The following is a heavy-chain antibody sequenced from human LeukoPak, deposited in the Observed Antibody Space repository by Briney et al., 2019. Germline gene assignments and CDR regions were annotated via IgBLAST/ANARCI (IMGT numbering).Heavy chain of an antibody. CDR2: IGTAGDT. Sequence: QPGGSLRLSCAASGFTFSDYDMHWVRQATGKGLEWVSAIGTAGDTYYTGSVKGRFTISRENAKNSLYLQMNSLRAGDTAVYYCVRVAKERVGGVYYFDYWGRGTPVTVSS. CDR3: VRVAKERVGGVYYFDY. D-gene: IGHD1-1*01. V-gene: IGHV3-13*01. J-gene: IGHJ4*02. CDR1: GFTFSDYD.